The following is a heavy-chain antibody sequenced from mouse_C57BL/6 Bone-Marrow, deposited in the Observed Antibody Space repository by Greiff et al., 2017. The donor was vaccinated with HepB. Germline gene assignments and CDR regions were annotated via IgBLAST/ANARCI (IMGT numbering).Heavy chain of an antibody. CDR3: ARRNYYGSSRYYFDY. Sequence: QVQLQQSGAELARPGASVKLSCKASGYTFTSYGISWVKQRTGQGLEWIGEIYPRSGNTYYNEKFKGKATLTADKSSSTAYMELSSLTSEDSAVYFCARRNYYGSSRYYFDYWGQGTTLTVSS. J-gene: IGHJ2*01. D-gene: IGHD1-1*01. V-gene: IGHV1-81*01. CDR2: IYPRSGNT. CDR1: GYTFTSYG.